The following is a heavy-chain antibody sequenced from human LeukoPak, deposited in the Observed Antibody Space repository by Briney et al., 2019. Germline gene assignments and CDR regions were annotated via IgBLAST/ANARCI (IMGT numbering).Heavy chain of an antibody. J-gene: IGHJ4*02. D-gene: IGHD3-16*02. CDR1: GGSFSGYY. CDR2: INHSGST. V-gene: IGHV4-34*01. Sequence: KSSETLSLTCAVYGGSFSGYYWSWIRQPPGKGLEWIGEINHSGSTNYNPSLKSRDTISVDTSKNQFSLKLSSVTAADTAVYYCARDWSVYGAFDYWGQGTLVTVSS. CDR3: ARDWSVYGAFDY.